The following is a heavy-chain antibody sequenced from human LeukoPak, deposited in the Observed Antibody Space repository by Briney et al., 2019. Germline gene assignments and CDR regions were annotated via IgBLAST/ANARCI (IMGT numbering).Heavy chain of an antibody. CDR1: GYTFTSYY. Sequence: APVKVSCKASGYTFTSYYMHWVRQAPGQGLEWMGIINPSGGSTSYAQKFQGRVTMTRDTSTSTVYMELSSLRSEDTAVYYCARDAMGNYYDILTGYPNWFDPWGQGTLVTVSS. V-gene: IGHV1-46*01. J-gene: IGHJ5*02. D-gene: IGHD3-9*01. CDR3: ARDAMGNYYDILTGYPNWFDP. CDR2: INPSGGST.